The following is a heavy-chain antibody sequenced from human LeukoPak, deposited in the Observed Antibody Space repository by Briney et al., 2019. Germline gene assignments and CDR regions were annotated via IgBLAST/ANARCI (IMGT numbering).Heavy chain of an antibody. D-gene: IGHD4-17*01. CDR1: GFTVSSNY. V-gene: IGHV3-66*01. CDR2: IYSGGFT. Sequence: GGSLRLSCAASGFTVSSNYVSWVRQAPGKGLEWVSVIYSGGFTYYADSVKGRFTISRDNSKSTLYLQMSSLRAEDTAVYFCARLGTTVTHLDYWGQGTLVTVSS. CDR3: ARLGTTVTHLDY. J-gene: IGHJ4*02.